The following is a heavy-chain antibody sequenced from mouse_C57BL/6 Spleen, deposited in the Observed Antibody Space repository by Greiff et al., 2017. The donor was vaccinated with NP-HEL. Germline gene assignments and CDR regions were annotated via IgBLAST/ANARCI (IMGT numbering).Heavy chain of an antibody. Sequence: VHVKQSGAELVKPGASVKLSCTASGFNIKDYYMHWVKQRTEQGLEWIGRIDPEDGETKYAPKFQGKATITADTSSNTAYLQLSSLTSEDTAVYYCALPTTVVATDAMDYWGQGTSVTVSS. D-gene: IGHD1-1*01. CDR1: GFNIKDYY. J-gene: IGHJ4*01. CDR2: IDPEDGET. V-gene: IGHV14-2*01. CDR3: ALPTTVVATDAMDY.